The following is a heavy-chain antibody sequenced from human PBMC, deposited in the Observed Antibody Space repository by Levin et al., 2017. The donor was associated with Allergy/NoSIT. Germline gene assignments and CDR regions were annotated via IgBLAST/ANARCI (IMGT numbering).Heavy chain of an antibody. D-gene: IGHD6-19*01. Sequence: LSLTCAASGFTFSSYGMHWVRPAPGKGLEWVAVISYDGSNKYYADSVKGRFTISRDNSKNTLYLQMNSLRAEDTAVYYCAKDRKAGTAYYYYGMDVWGQGTTVTVSS. J-gene: IGHJ6*02. CDR3: AKDRKAGTAYYYYGMDV. CDR2: ISYDGSNK. V-gene: IGHV3-30*18. CDR1: GFTFSSYG.